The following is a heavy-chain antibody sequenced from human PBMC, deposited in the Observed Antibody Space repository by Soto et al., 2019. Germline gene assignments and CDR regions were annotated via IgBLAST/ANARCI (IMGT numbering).Heavy chain of an antibody. Sequence: ASVKVSCKASGYTFTSYDINWVRQATGQGLEWMGWMNPNSGNTGYAQKFQGRVTMTRNTSISTAYMELSSLRSEDTAVYYCARGAIAAAGPYYYYYMDVWGKGTTVTV. CDR2: MNPNSGNT. V-gene: IGHV1-8*01. CDR1: GYTFTSYD. D-gene: IGHD6-13*01. J-gene: IGHJ6*03. CDR3: ARGAIAAAGPYYYYYMDV.